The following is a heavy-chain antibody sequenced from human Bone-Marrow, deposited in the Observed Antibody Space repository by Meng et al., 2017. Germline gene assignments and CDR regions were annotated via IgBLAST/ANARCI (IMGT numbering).Heavy chain of an antibody. Sequence: ASVKVSCKASGYTFTGYYMHWVRQAPGQGLEWMGRINPNSGGTNYAQKFQGRVTMTRDTSISTAYMELSRLRSDDTAMYYCARGAKTIWFGELFWGIDYWGQGTLVTVSS. J-gene: IGHJ4*02. CDR2: INPNSGGT. CDR3: ARGAKTIWFGELFWGIDY. D-gene: IGHD3-10*01. CDR1: GYTFTGYY. V-gene: IGHV1-2*06.